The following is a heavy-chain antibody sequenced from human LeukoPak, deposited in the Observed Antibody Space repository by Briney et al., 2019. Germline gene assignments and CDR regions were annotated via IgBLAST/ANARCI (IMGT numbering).Heavy chain of an antibody. V-gene: IGHV4-61*02. CDR2: IYTSGST. Sequence: PSQTLSLTCTVSGGSISSGSYYWSWIRQPAGKGLEWIGRIYTSGSTNYNPSLKSRVTISVDTSKNQFSLKLSSVTAADTAVYYCASRDLRYSYDQDYWGQGTLVTVSS. CDR3: ASRDLRYSYDQDY. CDR1: GGSISSGSYY. D-gene: IGHD5-18*01. J-gene: IGHJ4*02.